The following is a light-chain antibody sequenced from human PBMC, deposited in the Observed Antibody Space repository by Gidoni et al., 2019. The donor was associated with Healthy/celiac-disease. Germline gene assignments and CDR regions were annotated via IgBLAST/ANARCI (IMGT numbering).Light chain of an antibody. CDR1: QDSINY. Sequence: IEMTQSPSSLSASVGDRVSITCQASQDSINYLNLYQQKPGKAPKLLSYDASNLETGVPSRFRGSGSGTYFTFTISSLQPEDIATYYCKQYDNFPAITFGQGTRLEIK. CDR2: DAS. J-gene: IGKJ5*01. V-gene: IGKV1-33*01. CDR3: KQYDNFPAIT.